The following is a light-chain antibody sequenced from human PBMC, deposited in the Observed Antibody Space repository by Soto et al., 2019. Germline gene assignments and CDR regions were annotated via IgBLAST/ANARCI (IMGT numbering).Light chain of an antibody. V-gene: IGLV2-14*01. CDR1: SSDVGGFEY. Sequence: QSVLSQPASVSGSPGQSITISCTGTSSDVGGFEYVSWYQHQPGKAPKLIIYDVTKRPSGVSNRFSGSKSGNTASLTISGIQAEDEGDYYCGSITRSSTSVSRTGTKVTVL. CDR3: GSITRSSTSV. J-gene: IGLJ1*01. CDR2: DVT.